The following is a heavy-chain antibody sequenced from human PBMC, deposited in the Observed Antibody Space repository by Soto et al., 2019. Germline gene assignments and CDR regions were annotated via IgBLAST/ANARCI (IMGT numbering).Heavy chain of an antibody. CDR2: ISYDGSNK. V-gene: IGHV3-30-3*01. Sequence: QVQLVESGGGVVQPGRSLRLSCAASGFTFSSYAMHGVRQAPGKGLEWVAVISYDGSNKYYADSVKGRFTISRDNSKNTLYLQMNSLRAEDAAVYYCAREYTTLDYYYSGMDVWGQGTTVTVSS. CDR3: AREYTTLDYYYSGMDV. J-gene: IGHJ6*02. CDR1: GFTFSSYA. D-gene: IGHD5-18*01.